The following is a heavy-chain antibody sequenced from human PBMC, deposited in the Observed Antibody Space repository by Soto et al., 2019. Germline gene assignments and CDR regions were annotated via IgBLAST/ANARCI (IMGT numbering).Heavy chain of an antibody. J-gene: IGHJ6*02. Sequence: EVQLVESGGGLVQPGGSLRLSCAASGFTFSSYWMHWVRQAPGKGLVWVSRIDNAGSSVRYADSVKGRFTISRDNAKNTLYLQMTSLRAEDTAMYYCTRVGGSVSGMDVWGQGTTVTVSS. CDR2: IDNAGSSV. CDR3: TRVGGSVSGMDV. CDR1: GFTFSSYW. D-gene: IGHD1-26*01. V-gene: IGHV3-74*01.